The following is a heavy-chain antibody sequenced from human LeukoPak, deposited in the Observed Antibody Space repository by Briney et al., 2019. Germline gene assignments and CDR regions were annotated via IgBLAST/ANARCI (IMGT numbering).Heavy chain of an antibody. CDR1: GGYISSTTYY. CDR2: IYYSGRT. J-gene: IGHJ6*03. Sequence: SETLSLTCTLSGGYISSTTYYWAWIPHPPGKGLEWIGYIYYSGRTHYNPSLRSRVTISVDTSKNQFSLKLSSVTAADTAVYYCARSSEGRYYYDSSGFSYYYYYMDVWGKGTTVTISS. CDR3: ARSSEGRYYYDSSGFSYYYYYMDV. V-gene: IGHV4-61*05. D-gene: IGHD3-22*01.